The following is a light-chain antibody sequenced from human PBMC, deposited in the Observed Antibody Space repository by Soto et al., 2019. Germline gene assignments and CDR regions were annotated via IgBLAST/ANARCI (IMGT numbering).Light chain of an antibody. CDR1: SSDVGLYDY. Sequence: QSVLTQPASVSGSPGQSITISCTGNSSDVGLYDYVSWYQQHPGKAPLLMIYAVSNRPSGVSNRFSASKSGNTASLFISGLQAEDEADYYCSSYTSDSSYVFGSGTKVTVL. J-gene: IGLJ1*01. CDR3: SSYTSDSSYV. CDR2: AVS. V-gene: IGLV2-14*01.